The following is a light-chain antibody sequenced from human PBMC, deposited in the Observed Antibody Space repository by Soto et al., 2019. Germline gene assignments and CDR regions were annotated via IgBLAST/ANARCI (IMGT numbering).Light chain of an antibody. CDR1: QDISTH. Sequence: IPLTQSPSSLSASVGDRVTISCRASQDISTHLAWFAQKPGRAPQLLIYAASTLHSGVPSRFSGSGSGTDFTLTISRLEPEDFGVYYCQQYAKSPLYTFGQGTKLEIK. J-gene: IGKJ2*01. CDR3: QQYAKSPLYT. V-gene: IGKV1-9*01. CDR2: AAS.